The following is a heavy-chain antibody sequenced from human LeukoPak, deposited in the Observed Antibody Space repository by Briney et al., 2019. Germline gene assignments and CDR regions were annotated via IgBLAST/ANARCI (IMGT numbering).Heavy chain of an antibody. D-gene: IGHD3-10*01. Sequence: SGGSLRLSCAASGFTFSSYGMSWVRQAPGKGLEWVSAISGSGGSTYYADSVKGRFTISRDNSKNTLYLQMNSLRAEDTAVYYCAKDLVYRYYGSDIWGQGTLVTVSS. CDR3: AKDLVYRYYGSDI. CDR1: GFTFSSYG. CDR2: ISGSGGST. J-gene: IGHJ4*02. V-gene: IGHV3-23*01.